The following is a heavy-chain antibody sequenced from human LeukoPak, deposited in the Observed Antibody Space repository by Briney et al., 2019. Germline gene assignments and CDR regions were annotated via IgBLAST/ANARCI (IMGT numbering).Heavy chain of an antibody. V-gene: IGHV1-2*02. CDR2: INPNSGGT. D-gene: IGHD2-21*02. CDR3: ARDIVVVTAIRWGRGSFDY. J-gene: IGHJ4*02. CDR1: GYTFTSYD. Sequence: ASVKVSCKASGYTFTSYDINWVRQAPGQGLEWMGWINPNSGGTNYAQKFQGRVTMTRDTSISTAYMELSRLRSDDTAVYYCARDIVVVTAIRWGRGSFDYWGQGTLVTVSS.